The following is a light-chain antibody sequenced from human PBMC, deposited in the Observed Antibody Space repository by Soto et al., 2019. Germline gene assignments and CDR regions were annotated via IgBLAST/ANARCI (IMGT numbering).Light chain of an antibody. Sequence: EIVMTQSPATLSVSPGERATLSCRASQSVSSNLAWYQQKPGQAPRLLMFGASTRATDIPARFSSTRSGTEFSLTTSSLQSADFAVYYCHHYDNWPFSFGPGTKVDIK. CDR1: QSVSSN. CDR2: GAS. J-gene: IGKJ3*01. CDR3: HHYDNWPFS. V-gene: IGKV3-15*01.